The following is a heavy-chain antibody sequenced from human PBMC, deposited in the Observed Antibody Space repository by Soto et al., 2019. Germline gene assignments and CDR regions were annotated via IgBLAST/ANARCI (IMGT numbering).Heavy chain of an antibody. CDR1: GFTFTYTS. Sequence: EVQLVESGGGLVQPGESLRLSCTASGFTFTYTSMNWVRQTPGKGLEWISYINPSSKTIYYADSVKGRFTISRDNAKNSLYLQMHTLRDADSAVYYCATGHGNGHLFDYWGQGTLVTVSS. D-gene: IGHD2-8*01. J-gene: IGHJ4*02. V-gene: IGHV3-48*02. CDR2: INPSSKTI. CDR3: ATGHGNGHLFDY.